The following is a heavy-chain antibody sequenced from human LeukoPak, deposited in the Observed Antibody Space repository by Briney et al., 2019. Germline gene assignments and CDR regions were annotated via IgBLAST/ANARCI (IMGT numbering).Heavy chain of an antibody. V-gene: IGHV3-7*03. J-gene: IGHJ4*02. D-gene: IGHD2-15*01. CDR2: IKQDGSEK. CDR3: AREVGYCSGGSCYFGFDY. Sequence: GGSLRLSCAASGFTFSSYWMSWVRQAPGKGLEWVANIKQDGSEKYYVDSVKGRFTISRDNAKNSLYLQMNSLRAEDTAVYYRAREVGYCSGGSCYFGFDYWGQGTLVTVSS. CDR1: GFTFSSYW.